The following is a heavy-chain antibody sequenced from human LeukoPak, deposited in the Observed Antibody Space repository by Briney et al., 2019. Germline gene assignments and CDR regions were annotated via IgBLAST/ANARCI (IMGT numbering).Heavy chain of an antibody. CDR1: GFTFSKFP. Sequence: GGSLRLSCAASGFTFSKFPMGWVRQAPGRGLEWVSAISASGDVTFYADSVKGRFTISRDNAKNSLYLQMNSLRAEDTAVYYCARNWRSIVATPGACDIWGQGTMVIVSS. V-gene: IGHV3-21*01. J-gene: IGHJ3*02. CDR3: ARNWRSIVATPGACDI. D-gene: IGHD5-12*01. CDR2: ISASGDVT.